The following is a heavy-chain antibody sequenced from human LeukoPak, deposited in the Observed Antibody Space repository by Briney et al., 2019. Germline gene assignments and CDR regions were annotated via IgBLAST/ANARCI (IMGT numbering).Heavy chain of an antibody. CDR1: GGTISSSSHY. D-gene: IGHD2-2*01. V-gene: IGHV4-39*01. CDR2: INYSGNT. Sequence: SETLSLTCTVSGGTISSSSHYWVWIRLPPGMGLEWIGSINYSGNTYYKSSLKSRPTISIDTSKSQFSLNLSSVTAADTAVHYCARLDTRAANAFDIWGQGTKVTVSS. J-gene: IGHJ3*02. CDR3: ARLDTRAANAFDI.